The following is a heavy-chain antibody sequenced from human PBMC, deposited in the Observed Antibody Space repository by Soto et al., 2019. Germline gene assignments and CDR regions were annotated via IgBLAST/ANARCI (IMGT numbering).Heavy chain of an antibody. CDR2: IVVGSGNT. J-gene: IGHJ5*02. CDR3: AAETMEYSSSAGGFDP. V-gene: IGHV1-58*02. D-gene: IGHD6-6*01. CDR1: GFTFTSSA. Sequence: VASVKVSCKASGFTFTSSAMQWVRQARGQRLEWIGWIVVGSGNTNYAQKFQERVTITRDMSTSTAYMELSSLRSEDTAVYYCAAETMEYSSSAGGFDPWGQGTLVTVSS.